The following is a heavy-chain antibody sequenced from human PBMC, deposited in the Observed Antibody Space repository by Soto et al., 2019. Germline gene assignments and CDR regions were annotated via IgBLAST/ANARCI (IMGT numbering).Heavy chain of an antibody. CDR2: ISVSVGST. CDR3: AKVERAVAGIID. V-gene: IGHV3-23*01. D-gene: IGHD6-19*01. Sequence: EVQLLESGGGLVQPGGSLRLSCAASGFTFSSYAMSWVRQAPGKGLDWVSAISVSVGSTYYADSVKGRFTISRDNSKNTRYLQMNSLGAADTAVYYCAKVERAVAGIIDWGQGTLVTVSS. CDR1: GFTFSSYA. J-gene: IGHJ4*02.